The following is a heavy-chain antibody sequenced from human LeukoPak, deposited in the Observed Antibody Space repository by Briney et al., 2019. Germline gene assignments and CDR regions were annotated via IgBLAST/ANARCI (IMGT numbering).Heavy chain of an antibody. Sequence: PSETLSLTCTVSGGSISSYYWSWIRQPPGKGLEWIGYIYYSGSTNYNPSLKSRVTISVDTSKNQFSLKLSSVTAADTAVYYCARQQDSSGSRDAFDIWGQGTMDTVSS. J-gene: IGHJ3*02. CDR2: IYYSGST. V-gene: IGHV4-59*08. CDR3: ARQQDSSGSRDAFDI. D-gene: IGHD3-22*01. CDR1: GGSISSYY.